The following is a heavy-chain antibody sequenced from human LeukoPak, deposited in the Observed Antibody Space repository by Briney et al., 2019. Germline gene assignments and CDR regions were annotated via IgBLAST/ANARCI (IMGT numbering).Heavy chain of an antibody. D-gene: IGHD3-16*02. Sequence: ASVTVSCKASGYTFTSYAMHWVRQAPGQRLEWMGWINAGNGNTKYSQKFQGRVTITRDTSASTAYMELSSLRSEDTAVYYCARKGTSMITFGGVIVNGAFDIWGQGTMVTVSS. CDR3: ARKGTSMITFGGVIVNGAFDI. J-gene: IGHJ3*02. V-gene: IGHV1-3*01. CDR2: INAGNGNT. CDR1: GYTFTSYA.